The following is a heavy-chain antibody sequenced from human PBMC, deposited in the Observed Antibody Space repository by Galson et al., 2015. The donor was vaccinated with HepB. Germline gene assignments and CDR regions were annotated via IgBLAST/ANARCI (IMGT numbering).Heavy chain of an antibody. V-gene: IGHV1-18*01. D-gene: IGHD6-19*01. CDR3: ARDRAFKVAGGYWFDP. J-gene: IGHJ5*02. Sequence: SVKVSCKASGYTFTSYGISWVRQAPGQGLEWMGWISAYNGNTNYAQKLQGRVTMTTDTSTSTAYMELRSLRSDDTAVYYCARDRAFKVAGGYWFDPWGQGTLVTVSS. CDR2: ISAYNGNT. CDR1: GYTFTSYG.